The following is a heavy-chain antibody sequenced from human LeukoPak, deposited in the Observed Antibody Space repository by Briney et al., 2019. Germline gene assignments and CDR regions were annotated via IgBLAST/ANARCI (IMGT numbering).Heavy chain of an antibody. V-gene: IGHV3-23*01. D-gene: IGHD2-2*01. CDR2: ISGSGGST. J-gene: IGHJ4*02. CDR3: AKSSGCSSISFYSRVFDY. CDR1: GFTFSSYA. Sequence: GGSLRLSCAASGFTFSSYAMSWVRQAPGKGLEWVSAISGSGGSTYYADSVKGRFTISRDNSKNTLYLQMNSLRAEDTAVYYCAKSSGCSSISFYSRVFDYWGQGTLVTVSS.